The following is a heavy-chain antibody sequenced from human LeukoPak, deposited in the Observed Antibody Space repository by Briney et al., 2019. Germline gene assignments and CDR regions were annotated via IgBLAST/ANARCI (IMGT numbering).Heavy chain of an antibody. Sequence: GGSLRLSCAASGFTFRGYGMSWVRQAPGKGLEWGSAIRGSGVTTYYADSVKGRFTISRDNSRTTLYLLMNSLRAEDTAVYYCAKDAAANVDYPYYFDYWGQGALVTVSS. D-gene: IGHD4-11*01. CDR2: IRGSGVTT. V-gene: IGHV3-23*01. CDR1: GFTFRGYG. CDR3: AKDAAANVDYPYYFDY. J-gene: IGHJ4*02.